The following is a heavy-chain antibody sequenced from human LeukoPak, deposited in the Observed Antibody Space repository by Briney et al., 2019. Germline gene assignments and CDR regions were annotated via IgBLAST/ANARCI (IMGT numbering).Heavy chain of an antibody. D-gene: IGHD5-24*01. J-gene: IGHJ6*02. V-gene: IGHV1-69*05. CDR3: CVGLSDGLGQNYYYYGMDV. CDR2: IIPIFGTA. Sequence: SVKVSCKASGGTFSSYAISWVRQAPGQGLEWMGGIIPIFGTANYAQKLQGRVTITTDESTSTAYMELSSLRSEDTAVYYGCVGLSDGLGQNYYYYGMDVWGQGTTVTVSS. CDR1: GGTFSSYA.